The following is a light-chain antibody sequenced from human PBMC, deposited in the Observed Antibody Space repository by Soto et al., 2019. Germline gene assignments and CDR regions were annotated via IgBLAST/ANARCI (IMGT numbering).Light chain of an antibody. Sequence: QSALTQPASVSGSPGQSITISCTGISSDVGGYNYVSWYQQHPGKAPKLMIYEVSNRPSGVSNRFSGSKSGNTASLTISGLQAEDEGDYYCSSYTSSSTGVFGGGTKLTVL. CDR1: SSDVGGYNY. V-gene: IGLV2-14*01. J-gene: IGLJ3*02. CDR2: EVS. CDR3: SSYTSSSTGV.